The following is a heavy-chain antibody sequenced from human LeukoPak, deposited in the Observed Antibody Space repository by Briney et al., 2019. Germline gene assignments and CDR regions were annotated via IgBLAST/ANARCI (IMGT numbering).Heavy chain of an antibody. Sequence: PSETLSLTCTVSGGSISSYYWSCIRQPPGKGLEWIGYIYYSGSTNYNPSLKSRVTISVDTSKNQFSLKLSSVTAADTAVYYCASTTTYYYGSGSQYYFDYWGQGTLVTVSS. CDR1: GGSISSYY. D-gene: IGHD3-10*01. CDR3: ASTTTYYYGSGSQYYFDY. V-gene: IGHV4-59*01. CDR2: IYYSGST. J-gene: IGHJ4*02.